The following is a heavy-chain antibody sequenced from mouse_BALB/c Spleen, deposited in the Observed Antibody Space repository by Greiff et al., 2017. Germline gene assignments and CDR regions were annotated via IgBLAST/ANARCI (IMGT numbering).Heavy chain of an antibody. CDR3: ASLYYGYAAY. CDR1: GFTFSSYT. Sequence: EVKLVESGGGLVQPGGSLKLSCAASGFTFSSYTMSWVRQTPEKRLEWVAYISNGGGSTYYPDTVKGRFTISRDNAKNTLYLQMSSLKSEDTAMYYCASLYYGYAAYWGQGTLVTVSA. J-gene: IGHJ3*01. D-gene: IGHD2-2*01. CDR2: ISNGGGST. V-gene: IGHV5-12-2*01.